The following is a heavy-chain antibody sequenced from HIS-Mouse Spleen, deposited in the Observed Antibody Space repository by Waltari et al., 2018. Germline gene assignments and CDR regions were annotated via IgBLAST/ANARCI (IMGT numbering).Heavy chain of an antibody. CDR2: ISYDGSNK. CDR3: AKGNSSSWTYY. D-gene: IGHD6-13*01. Sequence: QVQLVESGGGVVQPGRSLRRSCAASGFTFSSYGMHWVRQAPGKGLEWVAVISYDGSNKYYADSVKGRFTISRDNSKNTLYLQMNSLRAEDTAVYYCAKGNSSSWTYYWGQGTLVTVSS. CDR1: GFTFSSYG. V-gene: IGHV3-30*18. J-gene: IGHJ4*02.